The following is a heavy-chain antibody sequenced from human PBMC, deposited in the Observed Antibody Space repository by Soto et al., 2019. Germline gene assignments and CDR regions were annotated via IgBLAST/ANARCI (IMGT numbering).Heavy chain of an antibody. Sequence: VQLVESGGGLVQPGGSLRLSCAASGFTVSSNYMSWVRQAPGKGLEWVSVIYSGGSTYYADSVKGRFTISRDNSKNTLYLQMNSLRAEDTAVYYCARDMYGDYGDYYYGMDVWGQGTTVTVSS. CDR1: GFTVSSNY. V-gene: IGHV3-66*01. D-gene: IGHD4-17*01. CDR3: ARDMYGDYGDYYYGMDV. CDR2: IYSGGST. J-gene: IGHJ6*02.